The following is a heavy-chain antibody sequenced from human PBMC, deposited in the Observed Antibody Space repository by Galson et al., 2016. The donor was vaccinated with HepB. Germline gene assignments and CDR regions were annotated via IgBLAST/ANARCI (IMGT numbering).Heavy chain of an antibody. Sequence: SVKVSCKASGCNLTRHTISWVRQAPGQRLEWMGWIDGGKGNTKYSQKFQGRITITRDTSASTAYLEMRSLTSEDTAVYYCAKGKAVYGDYHFDYWGHGTLVIVSS. CDR3: AKGKAVYGDYHFDY. V-gene: IGHV1-3*01. CDR2: IDGGKGNT. CDR1: GCNLTRHT. D-gene: IGHD4-17*01. J-gene: IGHJ4*01.